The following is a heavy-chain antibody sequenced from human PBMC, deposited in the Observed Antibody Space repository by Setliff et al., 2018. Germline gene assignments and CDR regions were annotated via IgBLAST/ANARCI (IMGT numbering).Heavy chain of an antibody. CDR2: ISAYTGNT. CDR3: SRLVRYCTKTTCQTASGAEL. J-gene: IGHJ4*02. D-gene: IGHD2-8*01. CDR1: GYTFSRSG. Sequence: ASVKVSCKASGYTFSRSGITWVRQAPGQGLEWMGWISAYTGNTNYAQKLQGRVTMTTDASTNTAYMELRGLTSDDTAVYYCSRLVRYCTKTTCQTASGAELWGQGTLVTVS. V-gene: IGHV1-18*01.